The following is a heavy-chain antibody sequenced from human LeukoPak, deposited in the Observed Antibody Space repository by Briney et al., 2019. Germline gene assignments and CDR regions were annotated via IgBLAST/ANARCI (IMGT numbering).Heavy chain of an antibody. J-gene: IGHJ4*02. D-gene: IGHD3-10*01. CDR1: GFTFSDYY. CDR2: ISSSSSYT. V-gene: IGHV3-11*06. Sequence: PGGSLRLYCAASGFTFSDYYMSWIRQAPGKGLEWVSYISSSSSYTNYADSVKGRFTISRDNAKNSLYLQMNSLRAEDTAVYYCARVRGSADYGDSWGQGTLVTVSS. CDR3: ARVRGSADYGDS.